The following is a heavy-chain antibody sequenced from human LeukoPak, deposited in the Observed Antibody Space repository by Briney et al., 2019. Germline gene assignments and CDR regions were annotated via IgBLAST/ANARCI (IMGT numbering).Heavy chain of an antibody. J-gene: IGHJ4*02. CDR3: ARVWLPAAKYYFDY. CDR1: GFTFSSYA. Sequence: GGSLRLSCAASGFTFSSYAMHWVRQAPGKGLEWVAVISYDGSNKYYADSVKGRFTISRDNSKNTLYLQMNSLRAEDTAVYYCARVWLPAAKYYFDYWGQGTLVTVPS. V-gene: IGHV3-30-3*01. CDR2: ISYDGSNK. D-gene: IGHD2-2*01.